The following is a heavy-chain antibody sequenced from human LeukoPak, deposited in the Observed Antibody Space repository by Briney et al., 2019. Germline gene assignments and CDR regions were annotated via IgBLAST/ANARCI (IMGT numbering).Heavy chain of an antibody. Sequence: ASVKVSCKASGGTFSSYAISWVRQATGQGLEWMGGIIPIFGTANYAQKFQGRVTITADESTSTAYMELSSLRSEDTAVYYCARIMYYYDSSGYHGEYYFDYWGQGTLVTVSS. CDR1: GGTFSSYA. V-gene: IGHV1-69*01. J-gene: IGHJ4*02. D-gene: IGHD3-22*01. CDR2: IIPIFGTA. CDR3: ARIMYYYDSSGYHGEYYFDY.